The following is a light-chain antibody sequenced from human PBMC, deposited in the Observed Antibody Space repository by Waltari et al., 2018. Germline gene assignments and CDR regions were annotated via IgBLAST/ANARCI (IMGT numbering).Light chain of an antibody. J-gene: IGKJ3*01. Sequence: EIVMTQSPATLSVSPGERATLSCRASQSVSSNLAWYQQQPGQAPRLLIYGASIRATGIPARFSGSGSGTDFTLTISILQSEDFAVYYCQQYNNWPPGTFGPGTKVDIK. CDR3: QQYNNWPPGT. V-gene: IGKV3D-15*03. CDR1: QSVSSN. CDR2: GAS.